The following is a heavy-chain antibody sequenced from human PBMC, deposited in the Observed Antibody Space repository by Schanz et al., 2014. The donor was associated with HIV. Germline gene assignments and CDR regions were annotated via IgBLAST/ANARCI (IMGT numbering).Heavy chain of an antibody. CDR2: IWYDGSNI. CDR3: VMGTTVGNSFDS. V-gene: IGHV3-33*01. CDR1: GFNVNNYG. Sequence: VQLVESGGGVVQPGRALKLSCVASGFNVNNYGMQWVPPPPGKGVGGGAVIWYDGSNIYYADSVKGRFTISRDNSKNTVYLQMNSLRAEDTAVYYCVMGTTVGNSFDSWGQGTLVTVS. J-gene: IGHJ4*02. D-gene: IGHD4-17*01.